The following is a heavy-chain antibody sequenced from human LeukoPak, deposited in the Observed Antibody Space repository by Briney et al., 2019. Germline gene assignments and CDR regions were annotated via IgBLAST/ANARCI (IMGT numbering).Heavy chain of an antibody. D-gene: IGHD6-6*01. J-gene: IGHJ1*01. V-gene: IGHV3-74*01. Sequence: GGSLRLSCEASGFAFSNYWMHWVRQVLGKGLVWVSRISPDGSATDHADSVRGRFTVSRDNAKNTLYLQMSSLRVDDAAVYYCVVNTRPGTYGYFQDWDQGTLVTVSS. CDR2: ISPDGSAT. CDR3: VVNTRPGTYGYFQD. CDR1: GFAFSNYW.